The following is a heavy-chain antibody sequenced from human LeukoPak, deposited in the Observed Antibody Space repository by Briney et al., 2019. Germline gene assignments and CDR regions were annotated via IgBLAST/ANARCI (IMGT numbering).Heavy chain of an antibody. CDR2: ISSSSGYI. D-gene: IGHD4-17*01. J-gene: IGHJ4*02. Sequence: GGSLRLSCAASGFTFSSYSMNWVRQAPGQGLEWVSSISSSSGYIYYADSVKGRFTISRDNAKNSLYLQMNSLRAEDTAVYYCARGDDYGYWGQGTLVTVSS. CDR3: ARGDDYGY. V-gene: IGHV3-21*01. CDR1: GFTFSSYS.